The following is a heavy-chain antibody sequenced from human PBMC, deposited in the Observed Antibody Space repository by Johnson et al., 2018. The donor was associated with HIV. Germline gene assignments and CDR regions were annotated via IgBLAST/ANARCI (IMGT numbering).Heavy chain of an antibody. CDR2: IKSKTDGGTT. Sequence: VQLVESGGGVVQPGGSLRLSCAGSGFSFSNAWMSWVRQAPGKGLEWIGRIKSKTDGGTTDYAAPVKGRFSISRDDSKNTLYLQMNSLRAEDTAVYYCARDHSRDEAFDIWGQGTMVTVSS. D-gene: IGHD5-24*01. CDR1: GFSFSNAW. V-gene: IGHV3-15*01. J-gene: IGHJ3*02. CDR3: ARDHSRDEAFDI.